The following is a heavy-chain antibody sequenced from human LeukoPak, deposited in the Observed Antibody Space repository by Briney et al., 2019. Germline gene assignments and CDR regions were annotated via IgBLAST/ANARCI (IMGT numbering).Heavy chain of an antibody. CDR2: ISGSGGST. D-gene: IGHD1-1*01. J-gene: IGHJ6*03. CDR3: ARDRVPYYYYMDV. V-gene: IGHV3-23*01. Sequence: GGSLRLSCAASGFIFSSYAMSWVRQAPGQGLEWVSAISGSGGSTYYADSVKGRFTISRDNAKNSLYLQMNSLRAEDTAVYYCARDRVPYYYYMDVWGKGTTVTVSS. CDR1: GFIFSSYA.